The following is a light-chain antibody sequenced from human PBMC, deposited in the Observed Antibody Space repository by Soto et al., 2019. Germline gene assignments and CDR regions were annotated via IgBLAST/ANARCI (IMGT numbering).Light chain of an antibody. CDR3: QQYITYLYT. CDR1: QSVSNW. CDR2: DAS. V-gene: IGKV1-5*01. J-gene: IGKJ2*01. Sequence: DIQMTQSPSTLSASVGDRVTITCRASQSVSNWLAWYQQKPGKSPKLLIYDASTLESGVPSRFSGSVSGTEFTLTISCLQPDDFATYYCQQYITYLYTFGQGTKLEIK.